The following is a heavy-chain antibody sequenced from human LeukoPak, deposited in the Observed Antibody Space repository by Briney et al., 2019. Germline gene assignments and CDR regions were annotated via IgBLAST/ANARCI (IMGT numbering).Heavy chain of an antibody. CDR1: GGSFSGNY. V-gene: IGHV4-34*01. Sequence: PSETLSLTCAVYGGSFSGNYWSWIRQPPGKGLEWIGEINYSGSTNYNPSLKSRVTISVDTSKHQFSLKRSSVTAADTAVYYCETVGAGLRDHWGQGTLVTVSS. CDR3: ETVGAGLRDH. CDR2: INYSGST. D-gene: IGHD3-10*01. J-gene: IGHJ4*02.